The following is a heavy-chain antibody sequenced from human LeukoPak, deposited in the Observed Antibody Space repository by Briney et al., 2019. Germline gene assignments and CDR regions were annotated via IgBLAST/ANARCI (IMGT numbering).Heavy chain of an antibody. CDR3: AREYDSYGLDY. V-gene: IGHV4-61*08. D-gene: IGHD5-18*01. J-gene: IGHJ4*02. Sequence: PSETLSLTCTVSGGSISSGGYYWSWIRQPPGKGLEWIGYIYHSGSTYYNPSLKSRVTISVDTSKNQFSLKLSSVTAADTAVYYCAREYDSYGLDYWGQGTLVTVSS. CDR1: GGSISSGGYY. CDR2: IYHSGST.